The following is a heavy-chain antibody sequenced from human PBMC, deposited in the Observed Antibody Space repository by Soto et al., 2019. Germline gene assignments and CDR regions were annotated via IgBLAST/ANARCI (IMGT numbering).Heavy chain of an antibody. Sequence: EVHLVESGGGLVQPVGSLRLSCAASGFTFSTYWMHWVRQAPGKGLVWVSRINADGTTTTYADSVKGRFTISTDNAKNTLSLQMNSLRAEDTAVYFCATVATHSYNWVDPWGQGTLVTISS. CDR2: INADGTTT. CDR1: GFTFSTYW. J-gene: IGHJ5*02. V-gene: IGHV3-74*01. CDR3: ATVATHSYNWVDP. D-gene: IGHD3-3*02.